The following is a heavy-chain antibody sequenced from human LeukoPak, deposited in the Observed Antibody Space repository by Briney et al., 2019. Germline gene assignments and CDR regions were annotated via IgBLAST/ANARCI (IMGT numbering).Heavy chain of an antibody. Sequence: SETLSLTCTVSGGSISSYYWSWIRQPPGKGLQWIGCIHYSGSTNYNPSLKNRVTISVDTSKKQFSLKLSSVTAADTAVYYCARYGYSNYVYYMDVWGKGTTVTVSS. D-gene: IGHD4-11*01. V-gene: IGHV4-59*01. CDR2: IHYSGST. J-gene: IGHJ6*03. CDR1: GGSISSYY. CDR3: ARYGYSNYVYYMDV.